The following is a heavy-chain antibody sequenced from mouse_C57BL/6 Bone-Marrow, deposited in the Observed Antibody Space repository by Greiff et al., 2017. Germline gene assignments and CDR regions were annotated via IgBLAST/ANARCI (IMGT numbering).Heavy chain of an antibody. CDR1: GFTFSDYG. CDR2: ISSGSSTI. J-gene: IGHJ1*03. Sequence: DVKLVESGGGLVKPGGSLKLSCAASGFTFSDYGMHWVRQAPEKGLEWVAYISSGSSTIYYAATVKGRFTITRDNAKNTLFLQMTSLRSEDTAMYYCARHVGWYFDVWGTGTTVTVSS. V-gene: IGHV5-17*01. CDR3: ARHVGWYFDV.